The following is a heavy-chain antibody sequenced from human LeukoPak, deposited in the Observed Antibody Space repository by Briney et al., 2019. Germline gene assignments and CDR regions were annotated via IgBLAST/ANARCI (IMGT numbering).Heavy chain of an antibody. D-gene: IGHD1/OR15-1a*01. Sequence: GGSLRLSCAASGFTVSSNYMSWVRQAPGKGLEWVAVIYSGGTTSYADSVKGRFTISRDNSKNTLYLQMNSLRAEDTAVYYCARAPRKFGPFARDGITGTGGYYYYMDVWGKGTTVTVSS. V-gene: IGHV3-53*01. CDR2: IYSGGTT. CDR1: GFTVSSNY. J-gene: IGHJ6*03. CDR3: ARAPRKFGPFARDGITGTGGYYYYMDV.